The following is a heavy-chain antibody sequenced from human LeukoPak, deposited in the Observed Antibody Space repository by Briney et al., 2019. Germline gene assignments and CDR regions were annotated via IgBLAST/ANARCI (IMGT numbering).Heavy chain of an antibody. Sequence: GASVKVSCKASGYTFTGYYMHWVRQAPGQGLEWMGWINPNSGGTNYAQKFQGRVTMTRDTSISTAYIELSRLRSDDTAVYYCARAFSSGWLGFDYWGQGTLVTVSS. D-gene: IGHD6-19*01. CDR2: INPNSGGT. J-gene: IGHJ4*02. CDR3: ARAFSSGWLGFDY. CDR1: GYTFTGYY. V-gene: IGHV1-2*02.